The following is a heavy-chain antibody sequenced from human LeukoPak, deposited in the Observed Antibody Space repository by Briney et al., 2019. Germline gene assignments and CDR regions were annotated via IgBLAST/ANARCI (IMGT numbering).Heavy chain of an antibody. J-gene: IGHJ6*03. V-gene: IGHV4-34*01. CDR3: ARGAGTTVTFYYYYYMDV. Sequence: SETLSLTCAVYGGSFSGYYWSWIRQPPGKGLEWSGEINHSGSTNYNPSLKSRVTISVDTSKNQFSLKLSSVTAADTAVYYCARGAGTTVTFYYYYYMDVWGKGTTVTVSS. CDR1: GGSFSGYY. CDR2: INHSGST. D-gene: IGHD4-17*01.